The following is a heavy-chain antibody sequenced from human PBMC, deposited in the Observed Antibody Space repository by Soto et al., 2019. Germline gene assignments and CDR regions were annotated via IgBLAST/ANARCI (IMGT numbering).Heavy chain of an antibody. CDR1: GFTFGDSY. J-gene: IGHJ5*02. CDR3: VRGGGGGLFDP. CDR2: ISPGSRYP. D-gene: IGHD2-15*01. Sequence: GGSLRLSCAGSGFTFGDSYMSWIRQAPGKGLEWLSYISPGSRYPAYADSVKGRFTISRDNAKRSLCLQMMSLTAEDTAIYYCVRGGGGGLFDPWGQGTMVTVSS. V-gene: IGHV3-11*06.